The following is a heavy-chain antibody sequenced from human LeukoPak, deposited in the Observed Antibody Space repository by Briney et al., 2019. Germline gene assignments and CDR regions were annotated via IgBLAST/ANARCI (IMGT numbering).Heavy chain of an antibody. CDR3: AGYYCSSGTCRKYLDY. V-gene: IGHV3-23*01. Sequence: GGSLRLSCAVSGFTFSSYGMHWVRQAPGKGLEWVSTISAAGGITYCADSVKGRFTISRDNSKNTLFLQMSSLRAEDTAVYYCAGYYCSSGTCRKYLDYWGQGTLVTVSS. D-gene: IGHD2-15*01. CDR2: ISAAGGIT. J-gene: IGHJ4*02. CDR1: GFTFSSYG.